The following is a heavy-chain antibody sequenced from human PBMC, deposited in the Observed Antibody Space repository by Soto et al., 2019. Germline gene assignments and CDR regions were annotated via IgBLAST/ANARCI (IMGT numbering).Heavy chain of an antibody. CDR1: GGTFDTYA. CDR3: ARDRDFGNYFDSAY. J-gene: IGHJ4*02. V-gene: IGHV1-69*01. CDR2: IIPMFGTP. Sequence: QVQLVQSGAEVRKPGSSVKVSCKASGGTFDTYAVSWVRQAPGQGLEWMGGIIPMFGTPYYGQRLQGRVTISADESMGTAYMELSSLRSEDTAVYYCARDRDFGNYFDSAYWGQGTLVTVSS. D-gene: IGHD1-26*01.